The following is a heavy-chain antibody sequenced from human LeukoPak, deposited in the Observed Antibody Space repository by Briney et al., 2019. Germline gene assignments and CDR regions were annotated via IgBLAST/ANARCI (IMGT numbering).Heavy chain of an antibody. CDR3: AKDLPGLVWFGK. V-gene: IGHV3-23*01. Sequence: TGVSLRXSXXAXXXXXXNHAMTWVRQAPGQGLEWVSSICSSDGRTYYAEPGRGRFTISRDHYENTMSLQMNSLRVEDTAVYYCAKDLPGLVWFGKWGQGSLVTVSS. CDR1: XXXXXNHA. D-gene: IGHD3-10*01. J-gene: IGHJ4*02. CDR2: ICSSDGRT.